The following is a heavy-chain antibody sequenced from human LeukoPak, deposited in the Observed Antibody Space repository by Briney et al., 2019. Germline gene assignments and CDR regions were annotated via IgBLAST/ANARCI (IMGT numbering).Heavy chain of an antibody. J-gene: IGHJ4*02. CDR3: ARDRGGPRHCFDY. D-gene: IGHD2-15*01. CDR1: GYTFISYY. Sequence: ASVKVPCKASGYTFISYYMHWVRQAPGQGLEWMGMINPNGGSTIYAQKFQGRVTMTRDTSTSTVYMELSSLRSEDTAVYYCARDRGGPRHCFDYWGQGTLVTVSS. V-gene: IGHV1-46*01. CDR2: INPNGGST.